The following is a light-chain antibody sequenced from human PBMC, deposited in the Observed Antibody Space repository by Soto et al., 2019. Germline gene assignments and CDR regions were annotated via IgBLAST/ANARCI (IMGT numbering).Light chain of an antibody. CDR1: SSDVGGYNY. J-gene: IGLJ1*01. CDR3: SSFTRSSTPSV. CDR2: DVS. Sequence: QSALTQPASVSGSPGQSITISCTGTSSDVGGYNYVSWYQQYPGKAPKLMIYDVSNRPSGVSNRFSGSKSGNTASLTISGLQAEDEADYYCSSFTRSSTPSVFGTGTKATVL. V-gene: IGLV2-14*03.